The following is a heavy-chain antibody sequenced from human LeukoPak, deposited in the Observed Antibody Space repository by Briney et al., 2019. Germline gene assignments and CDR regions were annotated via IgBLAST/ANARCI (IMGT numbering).Heavy chain of an antibody. J-gene: IGHJ4*02. CDR3: ARDGYYAGYDFDS. V-gene: IGHV6-1*01. CDR1: GDSVSSNSAS. CDR2: TYYRSKWYY. Sequence: SQTLSLTCAISGDSVSSNSASWHWIRQSPSRGLEWLGRTYYRSKWYYGYAVSVKSRITIKPDPSNNQVSLQLNSVTPKDTAVYYCARDGYYAGYDFDSWGQGTLVTVSS. D-gene: IGHD3-3*01.